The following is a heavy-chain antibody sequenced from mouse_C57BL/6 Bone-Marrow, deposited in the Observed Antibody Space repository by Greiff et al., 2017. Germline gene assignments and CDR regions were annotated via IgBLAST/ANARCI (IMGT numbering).Heavy chain of an antibody. CDR2: INRGSGGT. Sequence: VQLQESGAELVRPGTSVKVSCKASGYAFTNYLIEWVKQRPGQGLEWVGVINRGSGGTNYNEKVKGKATLTADKSSSTAYMQLSSLTSEDSAVYCCARSKNWDSWFAYWGQGTLVTVSA. CDR1: GYAFTNYL. D-gene: IGHD4-1*01. CDR3: ARSKNWDSWFAY. V-gene: IGHV1-54*01. J-gene: IGHJ3*01.